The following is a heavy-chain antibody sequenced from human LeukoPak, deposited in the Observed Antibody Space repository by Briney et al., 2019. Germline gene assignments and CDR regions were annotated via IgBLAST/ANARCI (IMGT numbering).Heavy chain of an antibody. Sequence: GGSLRLSCAASGFTFRDYYMSWIRQAPGKGLEWVSYIGSSGSNIYYTDSVKGRFTISRDNAKNSLYLQMNSLAAEDTAVYYCARDYGSGWYVDYWGQGTLVTVPS. D-gene: IGHD6-19*01. CDR1: GFTFRDYY. J-gene: IGHJ4*02. CDR2: IGSSGSNI. V-gene: IGHV3-11*04. CDR3: ARDYGSGWYVDY.